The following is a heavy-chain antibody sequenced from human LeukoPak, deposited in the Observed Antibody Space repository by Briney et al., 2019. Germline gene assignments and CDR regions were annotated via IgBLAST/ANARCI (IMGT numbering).Heavy chain of an antibody. CDR1: GYSISSGYY. CDR2: IYYSGST. V-gene: IGHV4-61*01. Sequence: PSETLSLTCTVSGYSISSGYYWGWIRQPPGKGLEWIGYIYYSGSTNYNPSLKSRITISVDTSKNQFSLKLSSVTAADTAVYHCARVGGTYQNYFFDYWGQGTLVTVSS. J-gene: IGHJ4*02. D-gene: IGHD1-26*01. CDR3: ARVGGTYQNYFFDY.